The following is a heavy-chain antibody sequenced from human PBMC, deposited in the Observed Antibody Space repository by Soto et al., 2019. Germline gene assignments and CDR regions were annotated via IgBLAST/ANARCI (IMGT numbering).Heavy chain of an antibody. V-gene: IGHV3-23*01. J-gene: IGHJ4*02. CDR1: GFTFNTYA. CDR3: AKGATSSWYGGQFDC. Sequence: EVQLLESGGGLVQPGGSLRLSCAASGFTFNTYAMNWVRQAPGKGLEWVSAISGSGGSTYYADSVKGRFTISRDNSKNTLYLQRNSLRAEDTAVYYCAKGATSSWYGGQFDCWGQGTQVTVSS. D-gene: IGHD6-13*01. CDR2: ISGSGGST.